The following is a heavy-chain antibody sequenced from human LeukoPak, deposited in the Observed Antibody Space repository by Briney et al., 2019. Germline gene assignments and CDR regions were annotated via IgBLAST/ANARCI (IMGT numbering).Heavy chain of an antibody. CDR1: GNSISSGDYY. CDR3: ARETFVVVTAELWHNWFDP. D-gene: IGHD2-21*02. CDR2: IYTSGST. V-gene: IGHV4-61*02. Sequence: PSETLSLTCTVSGNSISSGDYYWSWIRQPAGKGLEWIGRIYTSGSTTYNPSLKSRVTISVDTSKNQFSLKLSSVTAADTAVYYCARETFVVVTAELWHNWFDPWGQGTLVTVSS. J-gene: IGHJ5*02.